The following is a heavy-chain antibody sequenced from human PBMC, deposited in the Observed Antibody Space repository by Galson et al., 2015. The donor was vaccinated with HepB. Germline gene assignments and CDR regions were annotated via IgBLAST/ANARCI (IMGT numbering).Heavy chain of an antibody. V-gene: IGHV3-30*18. CDR1: GFTFSSYG. Sequence: SLRLSCAASGFTFSSYGMHWVRQAPGKGLEWVAVISYDGSNKYYADSVKGRFTISRDNSKNTLYLQMNSLRAEDTAVYYCAKLIVGVENLDAFDIWGQGTMVTVSS. CDR2: ISYDGSNK. J-gene: IGHJ3*02. D-gene: IGHD1-26*01. CDR3: AKLIVGVENLDAFDI.